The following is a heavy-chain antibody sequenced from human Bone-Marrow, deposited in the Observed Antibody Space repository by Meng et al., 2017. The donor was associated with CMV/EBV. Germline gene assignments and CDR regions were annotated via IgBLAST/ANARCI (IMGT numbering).Heavy chain of an antibody. V-gene: IGHV3-30-3*01. CDR3: ARPYNSVDFWNGYSYYLDY. D-gene: IGHD3-3*01. CDR2: ISSDGSNK. J-gene: IGHJ4*02. Sequence: GESLKISCAASGFTLSSYVMHWVRQAPGKGLEFVAVISSDGSNKYYAASVKGRFTISRDNSKNTLYLQLDSLRPEDTAVYYRARPYNSVDFWNGYSYYLDYWGQGVLVTVSS. CDR1: GFTLSSYV.